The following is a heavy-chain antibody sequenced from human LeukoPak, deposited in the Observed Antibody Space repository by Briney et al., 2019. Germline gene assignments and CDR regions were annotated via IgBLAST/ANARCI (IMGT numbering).Heavy chain of an antibody. Sequence: PSETLSLTCTVSGGSIRSYYWSWIRQPPGEGLEWIGYIYYSGSTNYNPSLKSRVTISVDTSKNQFSLKLSSVTAADTAVYYCARMGPYDSSGYYYDWYFDLWGRGTLVTVSS. CDR3: ARMGPYDSSGYYYDWYFDL. J-gene: IGHJ2*01. V-gene: IGHV4-59*01. D-gene: IGHD3-22*01. CDR1: GGSIRSYY. CDR2: IYYSGST.